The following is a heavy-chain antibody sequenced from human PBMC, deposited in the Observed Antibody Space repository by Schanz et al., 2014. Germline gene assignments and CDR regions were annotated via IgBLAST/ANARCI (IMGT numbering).Heavy chain of an antibody. V-gene: IGHV1-18*01. CDR1: GGTFNSYT. D-gene: IGHD5-18*01. CDR3: ARGPSQGYSYGHNIGAYYYGMDV. J-gene: IGHJ6*02. CDR2: ISAYNGHT. Sequence: QVQLVQSGAEVKKPGASVKVSCKASGGTFNSYTINWVRQAPGQGLEWMGWISAYNGHTDYAQKLQGRVTLTTDTSTSTAYMELRNLRSDDTAVYYCARGPSQGYSYGHNIGAYYYGMDVWGQGTTVTVSS.